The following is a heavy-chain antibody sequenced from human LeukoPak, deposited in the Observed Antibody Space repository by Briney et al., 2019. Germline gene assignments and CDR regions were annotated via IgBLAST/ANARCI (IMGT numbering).Heavy chain of an antibody. CDR2: ISYDGFNK. CDR1: GFTFGSTA. CDR3: ARDWHGSGSYVDY. Sequence: GGSLRLSCAASGFTFGSTAMHWVRQAPGKGLEWVAVISYDGFNKYYPESVKGRFTISRDNSKNTLFLQMNSLRAEDTAVYYCARDWHGSGSYVDYWGQGTLVTVSS. D-gene: IGHD3-10*01. J-gene: IGHJ4*02. V-gene: IGHV3-30*04.